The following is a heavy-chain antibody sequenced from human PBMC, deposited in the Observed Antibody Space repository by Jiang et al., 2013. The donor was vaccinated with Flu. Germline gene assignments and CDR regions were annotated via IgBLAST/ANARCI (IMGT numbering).Heavy chain of an antibody. Sequence: LLKPSETLSLTCTVSGGSISDYYRSWLRQPAGKGLEWIGRIYTSGNTNYNPSLKSRVTMSVDTSKNQFSLRLNSVTAADTAVYYCARAVAGPVWYFDLWGRGTLVTVSS. J-gene: IGHJ2*01. V-gene: IGHV4-4*07. CDR3: ARAVAGPVWYFDL. CDR2: IYTSGNT. CDR1: GGSISDYY. D-gene: IGHD6-19*01.